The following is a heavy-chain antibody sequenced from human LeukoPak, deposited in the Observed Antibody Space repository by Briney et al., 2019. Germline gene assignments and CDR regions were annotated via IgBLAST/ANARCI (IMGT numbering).Heavy chain of an antibody. J-gene: IGHJ4*02. V-gene: IGHV4-39*01. CDR2: IYYSGST. CDR3: ARLVVPAAIGVDY. D-gene: IGHD2-2*01. CDR1: GGSIGSSTNL. Sequence: SETLSLTCTVSGGSIGSSTNLWGWIRQPPGKGLEWIGSIYYSGSTYYNPSLKSRVTISVDTSKNQFSLKLSSVTAADTAVYYCARLVVPAAIGVDYWGQGTLVTVSS.